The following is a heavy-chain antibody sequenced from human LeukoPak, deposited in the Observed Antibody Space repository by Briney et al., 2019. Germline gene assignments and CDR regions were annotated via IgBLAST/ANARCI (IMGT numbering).Heavy chain of an antibody. Sequence: PGGSLRLSCAASGFTFSSYAMHWDRQAPGKGLEWVAVISYDGSNKYYADSVKGRFTISRDNSKNTLYLQMDSLTTEDTAMYYCARDGYVTGWALDYWGQGTLVTVSP. V-gene: IGHV3-30-3*01. CDR2: ISYDGSNK. CDR3: ARDGYVTGWALDY. D-gene: IGHD6-19*01. CDR1: GFTFSSYA. J-gene: IGHJ4*02.